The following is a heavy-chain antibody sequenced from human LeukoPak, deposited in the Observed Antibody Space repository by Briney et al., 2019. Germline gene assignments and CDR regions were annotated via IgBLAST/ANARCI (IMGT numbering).Heavy chain of an antibody. V-gene: IGHV4-4*07. D-gene: IGHD3-10*02. CDR1: GGSVSNHY. CDR3: ARELFPQGANCFDP. Sequence: SGTLSLTCTVSGGSVSNHYWTWIRQPAGKGLEWIGRIYSSGSTNYHPSLKSRVTMSVDTSKNQFSLKLNSVTAADTAVYYCARELFPQGANCFDPWGQGTLVTVSS. J-gene: IGHJ5*02. CDR2: IYSSGST.